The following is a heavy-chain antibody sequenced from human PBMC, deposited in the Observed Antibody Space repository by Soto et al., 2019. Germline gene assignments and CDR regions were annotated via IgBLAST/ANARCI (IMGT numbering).Heavy chain of an antibody. CDR2: INSDGSST. V-gene: IGHV3-74*01. CDR1: GFTFSSYW. Sequence: GSLRLSCAASGFTFSSYWMHWVRQAPGKGLVWVSRINSDGSSTSYADSVKGRFTISRDNAKNSLYLQMNSLRAEDTAVYYCARDSGSDTAISFFDYWGQGTLVTVSS. J-gene: IGHJ4*02. CDR3: ARDSGSDTAISFFDY. D-gene: IGHD5-18*01.